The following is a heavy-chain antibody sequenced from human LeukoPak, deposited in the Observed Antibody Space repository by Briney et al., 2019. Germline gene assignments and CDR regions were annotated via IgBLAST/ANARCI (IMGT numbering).Heavy chain of an antibody. CDR2: IYTSGST. D-gene: IGHD2-15*01. CDR1: GGSISSGSYY. J-gene: IGHJ4*02. CDR3: ARTKGSAFD. Sequence: SETLSLTCTVSGGSISSGSYYWSWIRQPAGKGLEWIGRIYTSGSTNYNPSLKSRVTISVDTSKNQFSLKLSSVTAADTAVYYCARTKGSAFDWSQGTLVTVSS. V-gene: IGHV4-61*02.